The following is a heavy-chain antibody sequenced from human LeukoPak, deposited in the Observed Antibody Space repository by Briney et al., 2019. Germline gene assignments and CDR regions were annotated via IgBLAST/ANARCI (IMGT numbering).Heavy chain of an antibody. CDR2: IIPILGIA. V-gene: IGHV1-69*04. Sequence: VASVKVSCKASGGTFSSYAISWVRQAPGQGLEWMGRIIPILGIANYAQKFQGRVTITADKSTSTAYMELSSLRSEDTAVYYCARLPVPADNWFDPWGQGTLVTVSS. D-gene: IGHD2-2*01. CDR1: GGTFSSYA. J-gene: IGHJ5*02. CDR3: ARLPVPADNWFDP.